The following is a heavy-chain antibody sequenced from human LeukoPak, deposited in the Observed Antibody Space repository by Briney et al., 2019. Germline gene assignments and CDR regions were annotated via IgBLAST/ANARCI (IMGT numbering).Heavy chain of an antibody. CDR1: GYTFTGYY. D-gene: IGHD3-10*01. CDR2: INPNSGGT. V-gene: IGHV1-2*02. J-gene: IGHJ6*02. CDR3: ARDQTLLWFGEATYYGMDV. Sequence: ASVKVSCKASGYTFTGYYMHWVRQAPGQGLELMGWINPNSGGTNYAQKFQGRVTMTRDTSISTAYMELSRLRSDDTAVYYCARDQTLLWFGEATYYGMDVWGQGTTVTVSS.